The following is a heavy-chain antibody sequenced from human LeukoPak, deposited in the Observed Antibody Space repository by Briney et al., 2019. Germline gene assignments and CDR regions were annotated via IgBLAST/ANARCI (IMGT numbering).Heavy chain of an antibody. CDR2: ISSSTSDT. CDR3: ARDRTSRTSGMDV. D-gene: IGHD2-2*01. CDR1: GFTFSSYN. J-gene: IGHJ6*02. V-gene: IGHV3-21*01. Sequence: GGSLRLSCAASGFTFSSYNMNWVRQAPGKGLEWVSSISSSTSDTYYADSVKGRFTISRDNAKNSLYLQMNSLRAEDTAVYYCARDRTSRTSGMDVWGQGTTVTVSS.